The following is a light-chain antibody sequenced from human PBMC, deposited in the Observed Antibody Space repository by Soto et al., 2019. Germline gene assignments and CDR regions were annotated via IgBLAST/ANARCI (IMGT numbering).Light chain of an antibody. CDR2: RNN. J-gene: IGLJ3*02. Sequence: QSVLTQSPSASGTPGQRVTISCSGSSSNIGSNYVYWYQQLPGTAPKLLIYRNNQRPSGVPDRFSGSKSGTSASLAISGLRSEDEADYYCAAWDDSLSGQVFGGGTKLTVL. CDR3: AAWDDSLSGQV. CDR1: SSNIGSNY. V-gene: IGLV1-47*01.